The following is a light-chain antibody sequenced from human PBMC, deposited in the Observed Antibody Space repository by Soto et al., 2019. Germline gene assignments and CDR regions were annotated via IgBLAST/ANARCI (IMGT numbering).Light chain of an antibody. J-gene: IGKJ2*01. CDR3: QQYGSSPPYT. V-gene: IGKV3-20*01. CDR1: QSVSNNY. CDR2: GSS. Sequence: EVVLTQSPGTLSLSPGERATLSCRASQSVSNNYLAWYQQKPGQSPKLLIFGSSDMATGIPDNFSGSGSGTDFSLTISSMEPEDFAVYYCQQYGSSPPYTFGQGTKLEIK.